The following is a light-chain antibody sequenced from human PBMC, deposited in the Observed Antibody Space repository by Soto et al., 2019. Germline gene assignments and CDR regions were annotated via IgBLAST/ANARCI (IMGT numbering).Light chain of an antibody. J-gene: IGLJ2*01. Sequence: QSVLTQPPSVSGAPGQRVTISCTGSSSNIGAGYDVHWYQQLPGTAPKLLIYGNSNRPSGVPDRFSGSKSGTSASLAITGLQAEDEADYYCSSYTGITTLGIFGGGTKLTVL. CDR2: GNS. CDR1: SSNIGAGYD. CDR3: SSYTGITTLGI. V-gene: IGLV1-40*01.